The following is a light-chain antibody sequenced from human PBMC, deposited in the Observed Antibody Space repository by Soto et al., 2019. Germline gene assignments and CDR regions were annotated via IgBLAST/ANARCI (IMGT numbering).Light chain of an antibody. CDR2: DVD. V-gene: IGLV2-11*01. CDR3: CSNAVSYPFV. Sequence: QAVLTQSRSVSGCAGQSGRFSWTRGSGDVGGYNYVSWYQHHTGKAPKLMIYDVDKRPSGVPGCFSGSKSGNTASLTISGLQAEDEADYYCCSNAVSYPFVFGTGTKVTVL. CDR1: SGDVGGYNY. J-gene: IGLJ1*01.